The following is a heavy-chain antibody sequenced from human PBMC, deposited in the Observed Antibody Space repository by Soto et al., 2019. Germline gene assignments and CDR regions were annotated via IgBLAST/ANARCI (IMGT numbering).Heavy chain of an antibody. D-gene: IGHD5-12*01. Sequence: QVQLVESGGGMVQPGRSLRLSCAASGFIFSTYGMHWVRQAPGKGLEWVAVISFDGRNKYYADSVRGRFTISRDNSKNTLHLQMNSLRGEDTAVYYCAKDTATAITSYYFYGMDVWGQGTTVTVSS. CDR3: AKDTATAITSYYFYGMDV. CDR2: ISFDGRNK. J-gene: IGHJ6*02. CDR1: GFIFSTYG. V-gene: IGHV3-30*18.